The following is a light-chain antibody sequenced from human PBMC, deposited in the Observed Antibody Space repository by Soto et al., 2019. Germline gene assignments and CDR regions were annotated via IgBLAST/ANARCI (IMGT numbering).Light chain of an antibody. CDR1: QSVNSAN. CDR3: QHYDRSVPIT. Sequence: EFVLTQSPVTLSLSQGEGVTLSCRASQSVNSANLAWYQQKPGQAPRLLMYGASVRATGIPDRFSGGGSGTDFTLTISRLEPEDFAVYYCQHYDRSVPITFGQGTRLEIK. CDR2: GAS. V-gene: IGKV3-20*01. J-gene: IGKJ5*01.